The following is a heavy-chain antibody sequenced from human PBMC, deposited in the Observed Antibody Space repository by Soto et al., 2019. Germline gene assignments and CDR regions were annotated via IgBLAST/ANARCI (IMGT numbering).Heavy chain of an antibody. Sequence: VQLLESGGGLIHPGGSLRLSCAASGFTFSYGIHWLRQAPGKGLEWVAYISYDSSNKFYGDSVKGRFTICRDNSKNTHFQQMNSLRAECTAVYYCAKLVIGYCSGNTCDDYWGQGTLVAVSS. CDR3: AKLVIGYCSGNTCDDY. CDR1: GFTFSYG. V-gene: IGHV3-30*18. J-gene: IGHJ4*02. CDR2: ISYDSSNK. D-gene: IGHD2-15*01.